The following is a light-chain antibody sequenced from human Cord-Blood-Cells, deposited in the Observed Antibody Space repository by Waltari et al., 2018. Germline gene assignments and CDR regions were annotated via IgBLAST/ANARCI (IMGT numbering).Light chain of an antibody. J-gene: IGKJ5*01. CDR3: QQRSNWPPIT. CDR2: DAS. V-gene: IGKV3-11*01. CDR1: QSVSSY. Sequence: EIVLTQSPATLSLSRGERAPLSCRASQSVSSYLAWYQQKPGQAPRLLIYDASNRATGIPARFSGSGSGTDFTLTISSLEPEDFAVYYCQQRSNWPPITFGQGTRLEIK.